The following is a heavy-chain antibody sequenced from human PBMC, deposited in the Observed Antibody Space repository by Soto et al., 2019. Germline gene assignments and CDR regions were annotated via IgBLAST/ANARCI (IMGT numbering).Heavy chain of an antibody. CDR2: ISADSGDT. Sequence: QIQLVQSGTEVKKPGASVTVSCQASGYNFATNAITWVRQPPGQGLEWMGWISADSGDTNYAQKLQGRVTMTPDTSTSTAYKELRLMRSDDTVVYYGAREGSGYEGGVWDIWGQGTMVSVSS. D-gene: IGHD5-12*01. J-gene: IGHJ3*02. V-gene: IGHV1-18*01. CDR1: GYNFATNA. CDR3: AREGSGYEGGVWDI.